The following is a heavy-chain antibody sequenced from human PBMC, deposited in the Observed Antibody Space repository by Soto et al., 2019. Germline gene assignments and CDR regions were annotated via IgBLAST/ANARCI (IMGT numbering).Heavy chain of an antibody. CDR3: VRDGYSATWYEGLDC. CDR1: GFTFSNYW. D-gene: IGHD6-13*01. J-gene: IGHJ4*02. Sequence: DVQLVESGGGLVQPGGSLRLSCAASGFTFSNYWMHWVRQAPGKGLVWVSDISGDGSTTRYADSVKGRFTISRDNAMNTLHLQMSSLRAEDTAVYYCVRDGYSATWYEGLDCWGQGTLVTASS. CDR2: ISGDGSTT. V-gene: IGHV3-74*01.